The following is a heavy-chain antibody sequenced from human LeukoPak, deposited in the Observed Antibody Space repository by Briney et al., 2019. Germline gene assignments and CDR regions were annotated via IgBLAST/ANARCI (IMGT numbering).Heavy chain of an antibody. CDR3: ARGRGILTGYYDDYFDY. CDR2: VNHSGST. D-gene: IGHD3-9*01. J-gene: IGHJ4*02. CDR1: GGSFSGYY. V-gene: IGHV4-34*01. Sequence: SETLSLTWAVYGGSFSGYYWSWIRQPPGKGLEWIGEVNHSGSTNYNPSLKSRVTISVDTSKNQFSLKLSSVTAADTAVYYCARGRGILTGYYDDYFDYWGQGTLVTVSS.